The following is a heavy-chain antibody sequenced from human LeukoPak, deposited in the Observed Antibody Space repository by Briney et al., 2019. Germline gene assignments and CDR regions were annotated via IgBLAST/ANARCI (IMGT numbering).Heavy chain of an antibody. D-gene: IGHD6-6*01. J-gene: IGHJ3*02. Sequence: SQSLALTRAISVDIDSSYSAAWKSIRRSPARGVGWLGRTYYRFKWYNDYAVSVKSRITINPDTSKNQFSLQLNSVTPEDTAVYYCAREADEVAARVNDAFDIWGQGTMVTVSS. V-gene: IGHV6-1*01. CDR3: AREADEVAARVNDAFDI. CDR1: VDIDSSYSAA. CDR2: TYYRFKWYN.